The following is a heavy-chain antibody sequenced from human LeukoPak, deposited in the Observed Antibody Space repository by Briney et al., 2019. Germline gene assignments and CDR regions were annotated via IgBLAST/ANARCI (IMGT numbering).Heavy chain of an antibody. D-gene: IGHD5-18*01. V-gene: IGHV3-21*01. Sequence: GGSLRLSCVDSGFTFSSNWMSWVRQAPGKGLEWVSSISSSSSYIYYADSVKGRFTISRDNAKNSLYLQMNSLRAEDTAVYYCARDLDGVDTAMVPHYFDYWGQGTLVTVSS. CDR1: GFTFSSNW. CDR3: ARDLDGVDTAMVPHYFDY. CDR2: ISSSSSYI. J-gene: IGHJ4*02.